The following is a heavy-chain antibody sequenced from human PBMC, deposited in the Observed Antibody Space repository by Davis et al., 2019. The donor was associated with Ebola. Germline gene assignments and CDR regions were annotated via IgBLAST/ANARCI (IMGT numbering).Heavy chain of an antibody. CDR2: ISAYNGNT. Sequence: ASVKVSCKASGYTFTSYGISWVRQAPGQGLEWMGWISAYNGNTNYAQKLQGRVTMTTDTSTSTAYMELRSLRSDDTAVYYCARVTGPPIDYDFWSGPNSRSDYWGQGTLVTVSS. D-gene: IGHD3-3*01. CDR3: ARVTGPPIDYDFWSGPNSRSDY. CDR1: GYTFTSYG. V-gene: IGHV1-18*01. J-gene: IGHJ4*02.